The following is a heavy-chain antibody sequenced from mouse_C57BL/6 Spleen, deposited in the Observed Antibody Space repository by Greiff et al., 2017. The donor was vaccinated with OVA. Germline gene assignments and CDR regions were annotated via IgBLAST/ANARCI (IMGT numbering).Heavy chain of an antibody. CDR1: GYTFTDYE. Sequence: VQLQQSGAELVRPGASVTLSCKASGYTFTDYEMHWVKQTPVHGLEWIGAIDPETGGTAYNQKFKGKAILTADKSSSTAYMELRSLTSEDSAVYYCPYGNSYFDDWGQGTTLTVSS. V-gene: IGHV1-15*01. CDR3: PYGNSYFDD. D-gene: IGHD2-1*01. CDR2: IDPETGGT. J-gene: IGHJ2*01.